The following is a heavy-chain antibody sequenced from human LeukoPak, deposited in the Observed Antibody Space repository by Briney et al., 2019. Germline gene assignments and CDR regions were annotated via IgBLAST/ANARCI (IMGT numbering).Heavy chain of an antibody. CDR3: ARSPVEVDGFDI. D-gene: IGHD2-2*01. J-gene: IGHJ3*02. Sequence: SGGSLRLSCAASGFTFNSFSMNWVRQAPGKGLEWVSYISSISTIIYYAGSVKGRFTISRDNAKNSLYLQMNSLRDEDTAVYYCARSPVEVDGFDIWGQGTMVTVSS. V-gene: IGHV3-48*02. CDR2: ISSISTII. CDR1: GFTFNSFS.